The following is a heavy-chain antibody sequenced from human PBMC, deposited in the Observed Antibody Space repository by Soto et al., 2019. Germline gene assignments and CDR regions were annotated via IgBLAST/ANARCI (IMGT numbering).Heavy chain of an antibody. CDR2: ISYDGSNK. CDR3: ARDGVRSMIHYYYYSDY. V-gene: IGHV3-30-3*01. D-gene: IGHD3-10*01. Sequence: QVQLVESGGGVVQPGRSLRLSCAASGFTFSSYAMHWVRQAPGKGLEWVAVISYDGSNKYYADSVKGRFTISRDNSKNTLYLQMNSLRAEDTAVYYCARDGVRSMIHYYYYSDYWGQGTLVTVS. J-gene: IGHJ4*02. CDR1: GFTFSSYA.